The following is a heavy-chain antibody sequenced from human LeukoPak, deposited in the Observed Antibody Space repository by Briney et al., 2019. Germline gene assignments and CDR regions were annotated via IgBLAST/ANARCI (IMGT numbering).Heavy chain of an antibody. D-gene: IGHD3-10*01. Sequence: SETLSLTCAVYGGSFSGYYWSWIRQPPGKGLEWIGEINHSGSTNYSPSLKSRVTISVDPSKNQFSLKLSSVTAADTAVYYCASGGAITMVRGVITYFDYWGQGTLVTVSS. CDR2: INHSGST. V-gene: IGHV4-34*01. CDR1: GGSFSGYY. J-gene: IGHJ4*02. CDR3: ASGGAITMVRGVITYFDY.